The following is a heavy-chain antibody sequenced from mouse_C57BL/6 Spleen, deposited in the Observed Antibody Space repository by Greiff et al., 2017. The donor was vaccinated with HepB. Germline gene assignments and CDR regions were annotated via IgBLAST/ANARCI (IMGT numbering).Heavy chain of an antibody. Sequence: QVQLQQPGAELVKPGASVKMSCTASGYTFTSYWITWVQQRPGQGLEWIGDIYTGSGSTYYNEKLKSKATLTGDTSSSTDYMQLSSLTSEDPAVYYCARSGLRWDFFDYWGQGTTLTVSS. CDR3: ARSGLRWDFFDY. CDR1: GYTFTSYW. CDR2: IYTGSGST. V-gene: IGHV1-55*01. D-gene: IGHD1-1*01. J-gene: IGHJ2*01.